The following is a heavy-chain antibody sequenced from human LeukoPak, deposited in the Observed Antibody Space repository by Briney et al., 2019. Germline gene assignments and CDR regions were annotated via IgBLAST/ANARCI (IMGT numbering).Heavy chain of an antibody. CDR2: ISTSGSTF. CDR3: ARALAYYYESSGHFDY. Sequence: GGSLRLSCAASGSTFSDYYMSWIRQAPGKGLEWVSYISTSGSTFYYADSVKGRFTISRDNADNSLYLQLNSLRAEDTAVYYCARALAYYYESSGHFDYWGQGTLVTVSS. J-gene: IGHJ4*02. D-gene: IGHD3-22*01. V-gene: IGHV3-11*04. CDR1: GSTFSDYY.